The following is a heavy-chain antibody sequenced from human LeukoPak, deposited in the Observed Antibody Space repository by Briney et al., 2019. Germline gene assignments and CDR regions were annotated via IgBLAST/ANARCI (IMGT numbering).Heavy chain of an antibody. CDR3: ARVGPGYYYYCYMDA. V-gene: IGHV3-33*01. CDR1: RFTFTPYG. J-gene: IGHJ6*03. CDR2: SWHDGRNK. Sequence: RLSSAPSRFTFTPYGIQGARHATGQGQEWVAVSWHDGRNKYYSDSVKGRFTVSRDNSKNTLYLQMNSPRAEETAEYCCARVGPGYYYYCYMDAWGKGTTVTVSS.